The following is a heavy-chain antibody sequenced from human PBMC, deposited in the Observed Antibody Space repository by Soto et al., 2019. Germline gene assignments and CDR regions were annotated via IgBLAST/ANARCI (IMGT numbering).Heavy chain of an antibody. J-gene: IGHJ4*02. CDR2: ITSSSSYI. V-gene: IGHV3-21*01. CDR3: VRARSTDSRPDY. CDR1: GFTFRLYS. D-gene: IGHD3-22*01. Sequence: PEGSLRRSGAASGFTFRLYSMIWVRQATGKGLEWVASITSSSSYIYYEDSLKGRFTISRDNAKNSLFLQLDSLRAEDTAVYFCVRARSTDSRPDYWGQGTLVTVSS.